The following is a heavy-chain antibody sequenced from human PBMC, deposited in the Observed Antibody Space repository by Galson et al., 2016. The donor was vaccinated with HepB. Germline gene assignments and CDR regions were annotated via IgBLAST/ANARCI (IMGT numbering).Heavy chain of an antibody. J-gene: IGHJ6*02. D-gene: IGHD3-10*01. CDR2: ISYDGRKK. CDR1: GFTFNSYA. Sequence: SLRLSCAASGFTFNSYAMHWVRQAPGKAPEWVAVISYDGRKKYYADSVKGRFTISRDKSKNTLFLEMNSRRPEDTAVYHCAKDRGYYAMDVWGQGTTVTVSS. CDR3: AKDRGYYAMDV. V-gene: IGHV3-30*04.